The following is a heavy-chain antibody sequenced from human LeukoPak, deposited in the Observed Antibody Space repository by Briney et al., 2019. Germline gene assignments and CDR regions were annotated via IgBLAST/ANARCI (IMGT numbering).Heavy chain of an antibody. CDR3: ARDIRNYYDSGAYGWFDP. Sequence: GGSLRLSCAASGFTFSSYGMSWVRQAQGKGLEWVSSISGSGGNVYYAGSVRGRFTISRDSSKNTVYLQMNSLRAEDTATYYCARDIRNYYDSGAYGWFDPWGQGTLVPVSS. CDR2: ISGSGGNV. J-gene: IGHJ5*02. CDR1: GFTFSSYG. D-gene: IGHD3-10*01. V-gene: IGHV3-23*01.